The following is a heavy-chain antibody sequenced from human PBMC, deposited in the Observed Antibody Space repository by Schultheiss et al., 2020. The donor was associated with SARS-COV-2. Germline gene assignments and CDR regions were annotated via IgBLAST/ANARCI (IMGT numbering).Heavy chain of an antibody. CDR3: ARDQLGANFDY. V-gene: IGHV3-53*05. D-gene: IGHD1-26*01. CDR2: IYSGGST. CDR1: GFTVSNNY. Sequence: GGSLRLSCAASGFTVSNNYMSWVRQAPGKGLEWVSVIYSGGSTYYADSVKGRFTIFRDNSKSTLYLQMNSLRAEDTAVYYCARDQLGANFDYWGQGTLVTVSS. J-gene: IGHJ4*02.